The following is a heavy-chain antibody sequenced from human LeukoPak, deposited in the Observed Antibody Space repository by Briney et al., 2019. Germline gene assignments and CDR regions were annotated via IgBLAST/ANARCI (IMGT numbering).Heavy chain of an antibody. Sequence: GGSLRLSCAASGFIFSSSWMSWVRQAPGKGLEWVSTISGSGGNTYYADSVKGRFAISRDNSKSTLYLQMNSLRAEDTAVYYCAKGTGGSRGLTKAGYFDYWGQGTLVTVSS. CDR1: GFIFSSSW. J-gene: IGHJ4*02. D-gene: IGHD3-10*01. CDR2: ISGSGGNT. V-gene: IGHV3-23*01. CDR3: AKGTGGSRGLTKAGYFDY.